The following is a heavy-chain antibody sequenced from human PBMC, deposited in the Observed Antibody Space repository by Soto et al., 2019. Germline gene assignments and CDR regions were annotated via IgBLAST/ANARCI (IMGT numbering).Heavy chain of an antibody. Sequence: GGSLRLSCAASGFTFSEYAMTWVRQAPGKGLEWVSVIGGAGSNIYYADSVKGRFTISRDNSKNTLYLQMNSLRAEDTAVYYCVRDTRITIFGMVIRFFDYWGQGTLVTVSS. CDR1: GFTFSEYA. CDR3: VRDTRITIFGMVIRFFDY. D-gene: IGHD3-3*01. V-gene: IGHV3-23*01. J-gene: IGHJ4*02. CDR2: IGGAGSNI.